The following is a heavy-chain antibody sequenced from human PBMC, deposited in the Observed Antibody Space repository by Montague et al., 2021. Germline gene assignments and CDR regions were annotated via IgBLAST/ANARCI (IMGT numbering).Heavy chain of an antibody. CDR2: T. V-gene: IGHV3-74*01. J-gene: IGHJ5*02. D-gene: IGHD2-2*02. CDR3: VIPFSNRLKLVDP. Sequence: TNYADSVKGRFTISRDNAQDTVYLHMTTLTAEDTAVYYCVIPFSNRLKLVDPWGQGTLVTVSS.